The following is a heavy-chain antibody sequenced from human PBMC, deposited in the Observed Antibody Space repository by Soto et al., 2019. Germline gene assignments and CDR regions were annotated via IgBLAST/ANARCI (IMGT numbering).Heavy chain of an antibody. CDR3: ARLGTYYDSWSGLYGLDV. D-gene: IGHD3-3*01. V-gene: IGHV3-53*01. Sequence: GGSLRLSCAASGFTVSSSYMSWVRQAPGKGLEWVSGIYSGATTSYADSVKGRFTISRDNSENTVSLQMNSLRVEDTAVYYCARLGTYYDSWSGLYGLDVWGQGTTVTVSS. J-gene: IGHJ6*02. CDR1: GFTVSSSY. CDR2: IYSGATT.